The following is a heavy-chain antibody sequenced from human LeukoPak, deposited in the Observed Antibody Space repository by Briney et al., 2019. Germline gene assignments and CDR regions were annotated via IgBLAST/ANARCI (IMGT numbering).Heavy chain of an antibody. CDR2: INPNSGGT. D-gene: IGHD2-2*01. CDR1: GYTFTGYY. CDR3: ARDSPYSEVVVPAASSHY. V-gene: IGHV1-2*02. J-gene: IGHJ4*02. Sequence: ASVKVSCKASGYTFTGYYMHWVRQAPGQGLEWMGWINPNSGGTNYAQKFQGRVTMTRDTSISTAYMELSRLRSDDTAVYYCARDSPYSEVVVPAASSHYWGQGTLVTVSS.